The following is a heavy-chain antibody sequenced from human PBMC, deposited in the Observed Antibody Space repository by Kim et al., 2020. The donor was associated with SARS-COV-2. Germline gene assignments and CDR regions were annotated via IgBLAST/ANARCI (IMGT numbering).Heavy chain of an antibody. J-gene: IGHJ2*01. CDR2: IYPGDSDT. CDR3: ARPKYYDFWSGYYSYGYWYFAL. D-gene: IGHD3-3*01. V-gene: IGHV5-51*01. CDR1: GYSFTSYW. Sequence: GESLKISCKGSGYSFTSYWIGWVRQMPGKGLEWMGIIYPGDSDTRYSPSFQGQVTISADKSISTAYLQWSSLKASDTAMDYCARPKYYDFWSGYYSYGYWYFALWGRGTLVPVSS.